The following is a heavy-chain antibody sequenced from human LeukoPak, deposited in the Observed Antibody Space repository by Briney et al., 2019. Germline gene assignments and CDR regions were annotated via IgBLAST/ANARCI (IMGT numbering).Heavy chain of an antibody. CDR1: GGSFSGYY. D-gene: IGHD3-16*01. CDR2: INHSGST. Sequence: PSETLSLTCAVYGGSFSGYYWSWIRQPPGKGLEWIGEINHSGSTNYNPSLKSRVTISVDTSKNQFSLKLSSVTAADTAVYYCARKRGGYFDYWGQGTLVTVSS. J-gene: IGHJ4*02. V-gene: IGHV4-34*01. CDR3: ARKRGGYFDY.